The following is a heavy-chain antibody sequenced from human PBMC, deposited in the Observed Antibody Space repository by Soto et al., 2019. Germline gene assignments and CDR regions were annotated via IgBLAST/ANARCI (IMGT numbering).Heavy chain of an antibody. CDR2: ISYDGSNK. Sequence: GGSLRLSCAASGFTFSSYGMHWVRQAPGKGLEWVAVISYDGSNKYYADSVKGRFTISRDNSKNTLYLQMNSLRAEDTAVYYCAKDKVVGATYFDYWGQGTLVTVSS. CDR1: GFTFSSYG. V-gene: IGHV3-30*18. D-gene: IGHD1-26*01. J-gene: IGHJ4*02. CDR3: AKDKVVGATYFDY.